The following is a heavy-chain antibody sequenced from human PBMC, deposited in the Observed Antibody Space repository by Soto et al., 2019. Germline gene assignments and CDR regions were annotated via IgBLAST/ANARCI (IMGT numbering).Heavy chain of an antibody. V-gene: IGHV4-30-4*01. CDR2: IYYSGST. CDR3: ARDRRGLPGHFDY. J-gene: IGHJ4*02. Sequence: QVQLQESGPGLVKPSQTLSLTCTVSGGSISSGDYYWSWIRQPPGKGLEWIGYIYYSGSTYYNPSRKSRVTISVATSKNQFSLKLSSVTAADTAVYYCARDRRGLPGHFDYWGQGTLVTVSS. CDR1: GGSISSGDYY. D-gene: IGHD3-10*01.